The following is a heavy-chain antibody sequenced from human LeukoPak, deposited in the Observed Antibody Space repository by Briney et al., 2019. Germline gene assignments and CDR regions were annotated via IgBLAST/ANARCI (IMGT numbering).Heavy chain of an antibody. CDR2: TYYRSKWYN. CDR1: GDSVSSNTAA. Sequence: SQTLSLTCATSGDSVSSNTAAWNWIRQSPSRGLEWLGRTYYRSKWYNDYTVSVKSRITVNPDTSKNQFSLQLNSVTPEDTAVYFCARGAAGAFDIWGQGTMVTVSS. CDR3: ARGAAGAFDI. V-gene: IGHV6-1*01. J-gene: IGHJ3*02. D-gene: IGHD2-15*01.